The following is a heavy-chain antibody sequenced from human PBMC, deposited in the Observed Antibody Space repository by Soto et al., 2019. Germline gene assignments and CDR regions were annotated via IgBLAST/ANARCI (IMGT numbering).Heavy chain of an antibody. V-gene: IGHV4-34*01. CDR1: GGSFSGYY. CDR2: INHRGST. Sequence: QVQLQQWGAGLLKPSETLSLTCAVYGGSFSGYYWSGIRQPPGKGLEWIGEINHRGSTNYNPSLKRRVTISVDTSKTQFALKLNSVTAADTAVYYCARGSRVKIPAASGRDYYYHGLDVWCQGTAVTVSS. CDR3: ARGSRVKIPAASGRDYYYHGLDV. J-gene: IGHJ6*02. D-gene: IGHD6-25*01.